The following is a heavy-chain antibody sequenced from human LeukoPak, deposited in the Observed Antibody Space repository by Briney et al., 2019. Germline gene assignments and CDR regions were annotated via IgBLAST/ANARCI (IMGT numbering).Heavy chain of an antibody. CDR3: AKDPSSIYSSGLDY. D-gene: IGHD3-22*01. CDR2: ISYDGGNK. J-gene: IGHJ4*02. CDR1: GFTFRNFG. Sequence: GGSLRPSCAASGFTFRNFGMHWVRQAPGKGLEWVASISYDGGNKYYADSVEGRFTISRDNSKNALYLQMNSLRAEDTAVYYCAKDPSSIYSSGLDYWGQGTLVTVSS. V-gene: IGHV3-30*02.